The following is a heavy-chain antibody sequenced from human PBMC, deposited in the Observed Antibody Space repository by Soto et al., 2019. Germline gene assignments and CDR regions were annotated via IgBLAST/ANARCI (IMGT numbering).Heavy chain of an antibody. V-gene: IGHV4-34*01. D-gene: IGHD3-10*02. Sequence: QVQLQQWGAGLLKPSETLSLTCAVYGGSFSGYYWSWIRQPPGKGLEWIGEINHSGSTNYNPSLKRQFLISVATSKNQFALKLSSVTAADTAVYYSARDGGGLCFRDAPSTRLGWFDPWGQGTMVTVSS. CDR2: INHSGST. CDR1: GGSFSGYY. J-gene: IGHJ5*02. CDR3: ARDGGGLCFRDAPSTRLGWFDP.